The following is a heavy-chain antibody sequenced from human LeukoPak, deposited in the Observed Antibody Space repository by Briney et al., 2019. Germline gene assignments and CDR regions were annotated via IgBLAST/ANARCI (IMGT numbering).Heavy chain of an antibody. CDR3: ARDSLSIAAADDY. J-gene: IGHJ4*02. CDR2: IKQDGSEK. Sequence: GGSLRLSCAASGFTFSSYWVSWVRQAPGKGLEWVANIKQDGSEKYYVDPVKGRFTISRDNAKNSLYLQMNSLRAEDTAVYYCARDSLSIAAADDYWGQGTLVTVSS. D-gene: IGHD6-13*01. CDR1: GFTFSSYW. V-gene: IGHV3-7*01.